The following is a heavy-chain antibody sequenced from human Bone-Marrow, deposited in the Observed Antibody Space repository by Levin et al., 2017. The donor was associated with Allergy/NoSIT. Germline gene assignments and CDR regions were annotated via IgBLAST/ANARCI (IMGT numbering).Heavy chain of an antibody. CDR2: IYNSGST. CDR3: AREGYSTAGGRYFDF. V-gene: IGHV4-59*01. D-gene: IGHD6-13*01. J-gene: IGHJ4*02. Sequence: SQTLSLTCSVSGDSINGNSWSWIRQPPGKGLEWIGQIYNSGSTNYNPSLKSRLTTSVDSSKNQFSLKLSSVTAADTAVYYCAREGYSTAGGRYFDFWGQGTLVTVSS. CDR1: GDSINGNS.